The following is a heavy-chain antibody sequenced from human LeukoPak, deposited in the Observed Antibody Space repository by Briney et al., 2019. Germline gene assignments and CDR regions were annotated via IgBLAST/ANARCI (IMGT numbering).Heavy chain of an antibody. CDR1: GFTFSSYW. Sequence: GGSLRLSCAASGFTFSSYWMSWVRQAPGKGLGWVANIKQDGSEKYYVDSVKGRFTISRDNAKNSLYLQMNSLRAEDTAAYYCASGYGSGSYYVGGPTCFDYWGQGTLVTVSS. CDR2: IKQDGSEK. J-gene: IGHJ4*02. D-gene: IGHD3-10*01. V-gene: IGHV3-7*01. CDR3: ASGYGSGSYYVGGPTCFDY.